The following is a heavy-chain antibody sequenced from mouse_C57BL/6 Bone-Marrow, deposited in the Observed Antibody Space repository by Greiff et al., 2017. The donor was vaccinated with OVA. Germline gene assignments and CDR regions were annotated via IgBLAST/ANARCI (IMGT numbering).Heavy chain of an antibody. V-gene: IGHV10-3*01. Sequence: EVQGVESGGGLVQPKGSLKLSCAASGFTFNTYAMHWVRQAPGKGLEWVARIRSKSSNYATYYADSVKDRFTISRDDSQSMLYLQMNNLKTEDTAMYYCVRDSTTVVARYFDVWGTGTTVTVSS. J-gene: IGHJ1*03. CDR1: GFTFNTYA. CDR3: VRDSTTVVARYFDV. D-gene: IGHD1-1*01. CDR2: IRSKSSNYAT.